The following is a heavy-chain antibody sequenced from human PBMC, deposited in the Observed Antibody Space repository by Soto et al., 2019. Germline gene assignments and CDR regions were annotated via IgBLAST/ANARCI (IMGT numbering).Heavy chain of an antibody. Sequence: QVQLQESGLGLVRPSGTLSLTCAVSGGSISSSNWWSWVRQPPGKALEWIGEISHTGNTNYNPTLKIRVTMWLDKAKKHFSLTLNPVTAADTAVYYLARVDDGMDVWGQGTTVTVAS. CDR3: ARVDDGMDV. J-gene: IGHJ6*02. CDR2: ISHTGNT. V-gene: IGHV4-4*02. D-gene: IGHD2-2*03. CDR1: GGSISSSNW.